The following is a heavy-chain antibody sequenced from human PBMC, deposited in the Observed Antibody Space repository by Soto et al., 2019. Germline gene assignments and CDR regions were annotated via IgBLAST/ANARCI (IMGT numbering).Heavy chain of an antibody. Sequence: ASVKVSCKASGYTFTGYYMHWVRQAPGQGLEWIGWINPNSGGTNYAQKFQGWVTMTRDTSISTAYMELSRLRSDDTAVYYCARDHYSNYYYYGMDVWGQGTTVTVYS. CDR3: ARDHYSNYYYYGMDV. CDR2: INPNSGGT. D-gene: IGHD4-4*01. J-gene: IGHJ6*02. CDR1: GYTFTGYY. V-gene: IGHV1-2*04.